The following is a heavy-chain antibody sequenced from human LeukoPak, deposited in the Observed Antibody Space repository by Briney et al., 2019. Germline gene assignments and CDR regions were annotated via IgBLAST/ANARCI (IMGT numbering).Heavy chain of an antibody. CDR3: ARGRDGYPGGY. J-gene: IGHJ4*02. CDR2: ISGSSSDT. CDR1: GFTFSDYY. V-gene: IGHV3-11*06. D-gene: IGHD5-24*01. Sequence: GGSLRLSCEASGFTFSDYYMSWIRLAPGRGLECLSYISGSSSDTIYADSVKGRFTISRDNAKNSLYLRMNSLRAEDTAMYYCARGRDGYPGGYWGQGTLVTVSS.